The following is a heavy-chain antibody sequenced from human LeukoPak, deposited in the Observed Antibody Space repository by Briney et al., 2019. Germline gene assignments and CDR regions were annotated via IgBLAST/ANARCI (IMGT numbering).Heavy chain of an antibody. CDR3: AKDASPTVWGSWSGDAFDI. CDR1: GGSISAYH. V-gene: IGHV4-59*01. Sequence: PSETLSLTCTASGGSISAYHWNWIRQSPGKGLEWLGYIHYTGSTSYNPSLKSRVTVSVDMSKNQFFLRLNSVTPTDTAVYYCAKDASPTVWGSWSGDAFDIWGQGTMVTVSS. CDR2: IHYTGST. D-gene: IGHD3-3*01. J-gene: IGHJ3*02.